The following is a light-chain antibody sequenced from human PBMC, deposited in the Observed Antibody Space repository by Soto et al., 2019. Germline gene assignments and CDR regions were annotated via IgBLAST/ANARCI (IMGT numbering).Light chain of an antibody. CDR1: STDVGRYNY. J-gene: IGLJ1*01. Sequence: QSALTQPASVSGSLGQSITISCTGTSTDVGRYNYVSWYQQHPGKAPKLMIYDVRSRPSGVSNRFSGSKSGDTASLIISGLQAEDEADYYCLSFTTSDTDVFGTGTKLTVL. V-gene: IGLV2-14*01. CDR2: DVR. CDR3: LSFTTSDTDV.